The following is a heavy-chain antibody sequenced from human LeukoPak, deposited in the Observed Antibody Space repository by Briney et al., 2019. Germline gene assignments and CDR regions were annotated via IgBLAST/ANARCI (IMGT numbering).Heavy chain of an antibody. Sequence: GRSLSLSCAASGFTFIGYAMHWVRQAPGKGLEWVAVISNDGSSKYDADSVKGRFTISRDNPKSTLYLQMNSLRVEDTAVYSCARGRGSGGWTYIDYWGQGTLVTVS. V-gene: IGHV3-30-3*01. CDR1: GFTFIGYA. D-gene: IGHD2-15*01. J-gene: IGHJ4*02. CDR2: ISNDGSSK. CDR3: ARGRGSGGWTYIDY.